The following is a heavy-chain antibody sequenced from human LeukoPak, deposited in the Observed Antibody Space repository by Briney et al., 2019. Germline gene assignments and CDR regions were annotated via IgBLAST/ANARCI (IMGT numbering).Heavy chain of an antibody. CDR3: VGSIGWPAY. V-gene: IGHV3-74*03. Sequence: GGSLRLSCAASGLSFNNCWMHWVRQAPWKGLEWVSRIDNDGNTKYADSVKGRFTISRDNAKNTLYLQMNSLRADDTAVYYCVGSIGWPAYWGQGSLVTVSS. CDR1: GLSFNNCW. J-gene: IGHJ4*02. CDR2: IDNDGNT. D-gene: IGHD6-19*01.